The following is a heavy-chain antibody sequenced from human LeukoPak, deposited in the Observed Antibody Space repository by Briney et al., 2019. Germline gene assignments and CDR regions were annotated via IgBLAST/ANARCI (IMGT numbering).Heavy chain of an antibody. V-gene: IGHV3-21*01. CDR3: ARISEPHYFDY. CDR2: ISTSSSNK. D-gene: IGHD1-26*01. J-gene: IGHJ4*02. CDR1: GFTFSTYS. Sequence: GGSLRLSCAASGFTFSTYSMIWVRQAPGKGLEWVSPISTSSSNKHYADSLKGRLTISRDNAKNSLYLQMNSLRAEDTAVYYCARISEPHYFDYWGQGILVTVSS.